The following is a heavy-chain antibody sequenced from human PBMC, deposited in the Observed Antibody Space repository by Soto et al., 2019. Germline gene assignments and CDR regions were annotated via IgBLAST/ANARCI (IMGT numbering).Heavy chain of an antibody. CDR3: ASIGYYDFSSGSQVGYYYYGMDV. D-gene: IGHD3-3*01. V-gene: IGHV4-39*01. J-gene: IGHJ6*02. CDR2: IYYSGST. Sequence: SETLSLTCTVSGGSISSSSYYWGWIRQPPGKGLEWIGSIYYSGSTYYNPSLKSRVTISVDTSKNQFSLKLSSVTAADTAVYYCASIGYYDFSSGSQVGYYYYGMDVWGQGTTVTVSS. CDR1: GGSISSSSYY.